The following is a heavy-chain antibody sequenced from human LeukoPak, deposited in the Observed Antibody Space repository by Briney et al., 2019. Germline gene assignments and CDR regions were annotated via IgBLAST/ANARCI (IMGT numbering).Heavy chain of an antibody. CDR1: GFIVSTNY. D-gene: IGHD5-12*01. CDR3: AGATHAYSGYNH. J-gene: IGHJ4*02. CDR2: IYDGGHT. V-gene: IGHV3-66*01. Sequence: GGSLRLSCAASGFIVSTNYMSWVRQAPGKGLEWVSVIYDGGHTYYADSVKGRFTISRDNSENTLYLQMNSLRGQDTAVYYCAGATHAYSGYNHWGQGVLVTVSS.